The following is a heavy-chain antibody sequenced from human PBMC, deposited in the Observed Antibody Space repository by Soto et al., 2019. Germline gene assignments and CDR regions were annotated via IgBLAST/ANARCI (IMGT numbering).Heavy chain of an antibody. CDR1: GFSFSSFA. J-gene: IGHJ3*02. Sequence: GGSLRLSCAASGFSFSSFAMHWVRQAPGKGLEWVAFISYNEDNKYYADSVKGRFTISRDNSKNTLYLQVNSLRAEDTAVYYCARAGIVAGAPATGAFDMWGQGTKVTVSS. D-gene: IGHD2-15*01. CDR3: ARAGIVAGAPATGAFDM. V-gene: IGHV3-30-3*01. CDR2: ISYNEDNK.